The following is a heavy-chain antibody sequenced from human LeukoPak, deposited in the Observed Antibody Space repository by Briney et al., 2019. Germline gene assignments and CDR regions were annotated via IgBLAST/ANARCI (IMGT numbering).Heavy chain of an antibody. J-gene: IGHJ4*02. V-gene: IGHV4-34*01. Sequence: SETLSLTCAVYGGSFSGYYWSWIRQPPGKGLEWIGEINHSGSTNYNPPLKSRVTISVDTSKNQFSLKLSSVTAADTAVYYCASYSRWELRTFDYWGQGTLVTVSS. CDR3: ASYSRWELRTFDY. CDR2: INHSGST. D-gene: IGHD1-26*01. CDR1: GGSFSGYY.